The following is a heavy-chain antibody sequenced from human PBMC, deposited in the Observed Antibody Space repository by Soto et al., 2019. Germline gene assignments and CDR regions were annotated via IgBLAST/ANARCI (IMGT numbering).Heavy chain of an antibody. J-gene: IGHJ4*02. CDR3: AKDRGSSFSVGLDY. CDR2: ISWNSGSK. V-gene: IGHV3-9*01. D-gene: IGHD6-6*01. Sequence: GGSLRLSCAASGFTFDDYAMHWVRQAPGKGLEWVSGISWNSGSKGYADSVKGRFTISRDNAKNSLYLQMNSLRAEDTALYYCAKDRGSSFSVGLDYWGQGTLVTVSS. CDR1: GFTFDDYA.